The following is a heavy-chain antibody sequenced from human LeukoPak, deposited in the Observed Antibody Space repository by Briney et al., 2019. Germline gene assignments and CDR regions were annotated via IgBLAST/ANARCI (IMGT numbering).Heavy chain of an antibody. Sequence: GGSLRLSCAASGFTFDDYGMSWVRQAPGKGLEWVSVICSGGSTYYADSVKGRFTISRDNSKNTLYLQMNSLRAEDTAVYYCAREEGASSGYLKWGQGTLVTVSS. CDR2: ICSGGST. CDR3: AREEGASSGYLK. D-gene: IGHD3-22*01. CDR1: GFTFDDYG. V-gene: IGHV3-53*01. J-gene: IGHJ4*02.